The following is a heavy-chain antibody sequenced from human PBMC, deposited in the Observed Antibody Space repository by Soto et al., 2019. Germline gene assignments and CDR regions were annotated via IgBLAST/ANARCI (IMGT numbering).Heavy chain of an antibody. J-gene: IGHJ3*02. D-gene: IGHD3-22*01. CDR2: IYWDDDK. CDR1: GFSLSTSGVG. CDR3: AHRILTYYDDAFDI. Sequence: QITLKESGPTLVKPTQTLTLTCTFSGFSLSTSGVGVGWIRQPPGKALEWLALIYWDDDKRYSPSLKSRLTITEDTSKNQVVPTMTNMDPVDTATDYCAHRILTYYDDAFDIWGQGTMVTVSS. V-gene: IGHV2-5*02.